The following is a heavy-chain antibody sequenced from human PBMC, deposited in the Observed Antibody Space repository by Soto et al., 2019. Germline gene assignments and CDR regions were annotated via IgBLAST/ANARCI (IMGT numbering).Heavy chain of an antibody. J-gene: IGHJ6*03. CDR1: GFTLSSYA. D-gene: IGHD2-2*01. Sequence: EVQLLESGGGLVQPGGSLRLSCAASGFTLSSYAMSWVRQAPGKGLEWVSAISGSGGSTYYADSVKGRFTISRDNSKNTLYLQMNSLRAEDTAVYYCAKKGSVVPAATYYYYMDVWGKGTTVTVSS. CDR3: AKKGSVVPAATYYYYMDV. CDR2: ISGSGGST. V-gene: IGHV3-23*01.